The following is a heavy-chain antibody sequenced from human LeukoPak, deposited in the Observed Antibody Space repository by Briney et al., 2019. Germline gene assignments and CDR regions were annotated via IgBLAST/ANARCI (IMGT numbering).Heavy chain of an antibody. CDR1: GFTFSHFG. D-gene: IGHD4-11*01. V-gene: IGHV3-33*06. CDR3: AKDAQRGFDYSNSLEY. CDR2: IWNDGSSK. J-gene: IGHJ4*02. Sequence: QPGGSLRLSCAASGFTFSHFGMHWVRQVPGRGLEWAAVIWNDGSSKYYADSVKGRFTISRDNFQNRVDLHMTSLRVEDTAIYYCAKDAQRGFDYSNSLEYWGQGTLVTVSS.